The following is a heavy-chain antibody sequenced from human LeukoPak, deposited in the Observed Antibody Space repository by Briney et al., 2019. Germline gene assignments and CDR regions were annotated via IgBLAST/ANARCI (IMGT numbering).Heavy chain of an antibody. V-gene: IGHV3-23*01. CDR3: AKDKAFWSGSGVFDI. J-gene: IGHJ3*02. D-gene: IGHD3-3*01. CDR2: ISGSGGST. Sequence: GGSLRLSCAASRFTSSSYAMSWVRQAPGKGLEWVSAISGSGGSTFYADSVKGRFTISRDNSKNTLYLQMNSLRAEDTAIYYCAKDKAFWSGSGVFDIWGQGTMVTVSS. CDR1: RFTSSSYA.